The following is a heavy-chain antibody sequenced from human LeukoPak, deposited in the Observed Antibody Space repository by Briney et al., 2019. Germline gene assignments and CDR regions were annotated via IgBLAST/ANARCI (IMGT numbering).Heavy chain of an antibody. CDR1: GDSVSRDTAA. CDR2: TYYRSKWYK. V-gene: IGHV6-1*01. CDR3: ARDRGGSSRYYFDN. J-gene: IGHJ4*02. D-gene: IGHD6-13*01. Sequence: SQTLSLTCAISGDSVSRDTAAWNWVRQSPSRGLEWLGRTYYRSKWYKDTAVSVKSRITINPDTSKNQFSLQLNSVTPEDTAVYYCARDRGGSSRYYFDNWGQGSLVTVSS.